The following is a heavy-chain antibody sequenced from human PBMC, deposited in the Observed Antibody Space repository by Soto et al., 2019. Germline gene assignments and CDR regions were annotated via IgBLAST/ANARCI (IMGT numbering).Heavy chain of an antibody. CDR3: ARECIPTVQEVLYFFAY. J-gene: IGHJ4*02. Sequence: NPSETLSLTCTVSGGSVSSGSYYWSWIRQPPGKGLEWIGYIYYSGSTNYNPSLKSRVTISVDTSKNQFSLKLSSVTAADTAVYYCARECIPTVQEVLYFFAYWGKGTLVPVSS. CDR1: GGSVSSGSYY. V-gene: IGHV4-61*01. CDR2: IYYSGST. D-gene: IGHD1-1*01.